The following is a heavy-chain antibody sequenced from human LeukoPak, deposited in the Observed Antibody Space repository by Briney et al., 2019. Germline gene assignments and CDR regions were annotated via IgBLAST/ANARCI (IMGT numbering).Heavy chain of an antibody. CDR2: IWYDGSNK. Sequence: AGGSLRLSCAASGFFFSSYGMHWVRLAPGKGLEWVALIWYDGSNKYYADSVKGRFTISRDNSKNTLPLQMNSLRAEDTAVYYCARAHYNWNEPPFDSWGQGTLVTVSS. CDR1: GFFFSSYG. J-gene: IGHJ4*02. V-gene: IGHV3-33*01. D-gene: IGHD1-20*01. CDR3: ARAHYNWNEPPFDS.